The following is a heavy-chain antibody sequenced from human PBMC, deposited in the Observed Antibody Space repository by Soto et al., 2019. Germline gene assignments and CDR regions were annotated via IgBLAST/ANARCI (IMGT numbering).Heavy chain of an antibody. J-gene: IGHJ6*02. CDR3: AQQAPYVVFETTRSPGVDV. D-gene: IGHD3-10*02. V-gene: IGHV3-23*01. CDR1: GFSFDNYP. Sequence: EVQLLESGGGLVQPGGSLRLSCTASGFSFDNYPMSWVRQAPGEGLQWVSTIDDSGAGTYYADSVKGRFTISRDNSNDTLDLQMSRLRADDKAVSHGAQQAPYVVFETTRSPGVDVVGQGTTVTVSS. CDR2: IDDSGAGT.